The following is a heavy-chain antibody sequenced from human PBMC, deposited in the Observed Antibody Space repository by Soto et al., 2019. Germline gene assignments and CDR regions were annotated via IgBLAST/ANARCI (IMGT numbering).Heavy chain of an antibody. V-gene: IGHV3-30-3*01. J-gene: IGHJ4*02. CDR3: ARDVGPRRYFDY. Sequence: VGSLRLSCAASGFSFSTSSMHWVRQAPGKGLEWVAFILYDGSNESYADSVKGRFTISRDNSKNTLYLQMNSLRPDDTAVYYCARDVGPRRYFDYWGQGTLVTVSS. CDR1: GFSFSTSS. CDR2: ILYDGSNE.